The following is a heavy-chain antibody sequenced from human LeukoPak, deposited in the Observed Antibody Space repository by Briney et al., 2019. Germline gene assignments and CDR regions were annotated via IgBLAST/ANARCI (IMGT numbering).Heavy chain of an antibody. J-gene: IGHJ6*03. CDR1: GYTFTGYY. Sequence: GASVKVSCKASGYTFTGYYMHWVRQAPGQGLEWMGWINPNSGGTNYAQKFQGRVTMTRDTSISTAYMELSRLRSDDTAVYYCARANYDILTGLSHPHGGHYYYMDVWGKGTTVTISS. D-gene: IGHD3-9*01. V-gene: IGHV1-2*02. CDR2: INPNSGGT. CDR3: ARANYDILTGLSHPHGGHYYYMDV.